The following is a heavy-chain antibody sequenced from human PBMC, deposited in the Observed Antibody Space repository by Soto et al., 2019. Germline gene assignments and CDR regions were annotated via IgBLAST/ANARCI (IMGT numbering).Heavy chain of an antibody. V-gene: IGHV3-30-3*01. CDR2: ISYDESNK. CDR3: AREVGPFDY. D-gene: IGHD1-26*01. Sequence: QVQLVESGGGVVQPGRSLRLSCAASGFTISRYPMHWVRQAPGKGLEWVAVISYDESNKDYTDSVKGRFTISRDNSKNTLYLQMDSLRGEDTAVYYCAREVGPFDYWGQGTLVTVSS. J-gene: IGHJ4*02. CDR1: GFTISRYP.